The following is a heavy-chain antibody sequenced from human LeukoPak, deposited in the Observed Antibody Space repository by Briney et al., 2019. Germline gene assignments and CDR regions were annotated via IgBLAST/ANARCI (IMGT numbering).Heavy chain of an antibody. CDR1: GFSFRNYG. Sequence: GGSLRLSCAASGFSFRNYGMHWVRQSPGKGLEWGAVISFEGSIEYYADSVKGRFTISRDGSTNTLYLQISSLRPEDTALYYCAKDLQHLVRTLSFDDWGQGTLVTVSS. J-gene: IGHJ4*02. CDR3: AKDLQHLVRTLSFDD. CDR2: ISFEGSIE. V-gene: IGHV3-30*18. D-gene: IGHD6-13*01.